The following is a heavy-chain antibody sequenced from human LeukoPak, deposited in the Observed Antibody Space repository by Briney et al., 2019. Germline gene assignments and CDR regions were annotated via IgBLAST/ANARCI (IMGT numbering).Heavy chain of an antibody. CDR3: ARLKYFDWLLFDY. D-gene: IGHD3-9*01. CDR2: IYYSGST. J-gene: IGHJ4*02. V-gene: IGHV4-39*01. Sequence: PSEPLSLTCTVSGGSISSSSYYWGWIRQPPGKGLEWIGSIYYSGSTYYNPSLKSRVTISVDTSKNQFSLKLSSVTAADTAVYYCARLKYFDWLLFDYWGQGTLVTVSS. CDR1: GGSISSSSYY.